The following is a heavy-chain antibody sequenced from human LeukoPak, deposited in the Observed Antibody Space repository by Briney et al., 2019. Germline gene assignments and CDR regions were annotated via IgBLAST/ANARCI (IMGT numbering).Heavy chain of an antibody. CDR1: GGTFSSYA. CDR3: ARGLSIAAATY. D-gene: IGHD6-13*01. J-gene: IGHJ4*02. V-gene: IGHV1-69*13. Sequence: VASVKVSCKASGGTFSSYAISWVRQAPGQGLEWMGGIIPIFGTANYAQKFQGRVTITADESTSTAYMELGSLRSEDTAVYYCARGLSIAAATYWGQGTLVTVSS. CDR2: IIPIFGTA.